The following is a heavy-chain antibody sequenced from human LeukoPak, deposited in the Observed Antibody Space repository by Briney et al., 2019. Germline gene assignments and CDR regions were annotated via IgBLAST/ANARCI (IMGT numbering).Heavy chain of an antibody. J-gene: IGHJ4*02. Sequence: GGSLRLSCAASGFTFDDYGMSWVRQAPGKGLEWVGRIKSKTDGGTTDYAAPVKGRFTISRDDSKNTLYLQMNSLKTEDTAVYYCTTDEDSSGCHYWGQGTLVTVSS. CDR2: IKSKTDGGTT. CDR1: GFTFDDYG. CDR3: TTDEDSSGCHY. D-gene: IGHD6-19*01. V-gene: IGHV3-15*01.